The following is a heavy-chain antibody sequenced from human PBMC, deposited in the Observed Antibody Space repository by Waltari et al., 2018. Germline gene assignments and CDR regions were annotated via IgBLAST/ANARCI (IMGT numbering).Heavy chain of an antibody. CDR2: ITPKSGTA. CDR1: GGSFSTYA. V-gene: IGHV1-69*05. Sequence: QVQLVQSGAELKKPGSSVKVSCTASGGSFSTYAITWVRPAPGQGLEWMGGITPKSGTANYAQKIQDRVTIITDESMTTAYMELSSLTSEDTAVYYCAVREKGGYCEDGDCHGRLDSWGQGTLVSVSS. CDR3: AVREKGGYCEDGDCHGRLDS. J-gene: IGHJ4*02. D-gene: IGHD2-21*02.